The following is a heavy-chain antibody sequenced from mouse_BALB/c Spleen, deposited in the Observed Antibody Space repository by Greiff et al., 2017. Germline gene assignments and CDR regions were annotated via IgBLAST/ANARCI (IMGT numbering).Heavy chain of an antibody. J-gene: IGHJ2*01. D-gene: IGHD2-1*01. V-gene: IGHV5-17*02. CDR3: ARSADYGNYFDY. CDR2: ISSGSSTI. CDR1: GFTFSSFG. Sequence: DVKLVESGAGLVQPGGSRKLSCAASGFTFSSFGMHWVRQAPEKGLEWVAYISSGSSTIYYADTVKGRFTISRDNPKNTLFLQMTSLRSEDTAMYYCARSADYGNYFDYWGRGTTLTVSS.